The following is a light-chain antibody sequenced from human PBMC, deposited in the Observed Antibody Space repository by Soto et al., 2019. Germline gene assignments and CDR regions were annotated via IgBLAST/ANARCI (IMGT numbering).Light chain of an antibody. CDR2: DVT. CDR1: SSDVDFYNY. Sequence: QSVLTQPRSVSGSPGQSVTISCTGTSSDVDFYNYVSWYQQHPGKAPKVMIYDVTKRPSGVPDRFSGSKSGNTASLTISGLQAEDEADYYCCSYAGSYTWVFGGGTKLTVL. CDR3: CSYAGSYTWV. J-gene: IGLJ3*02. V-gene: IGLV2-11*01.